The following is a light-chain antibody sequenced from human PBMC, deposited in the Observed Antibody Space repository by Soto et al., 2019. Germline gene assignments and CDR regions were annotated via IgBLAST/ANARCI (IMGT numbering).Light chain of an antibody. CDR2: AAS. CDR3: QQTYSTPRT. V-gene: IGKV1-39*01. J-gene: IGKJ2*01. Sequence: DIQMTQSPSSLSTSVGDRVTITCRASQSISSYLNWYQQKPGKAPKLLIYAASVLQSGVPSRFSGSGSGTDFTLTISSLQPEDFANYYCQQTYSTPRTFGKGTKVDIK. CDR1: QSISSY.